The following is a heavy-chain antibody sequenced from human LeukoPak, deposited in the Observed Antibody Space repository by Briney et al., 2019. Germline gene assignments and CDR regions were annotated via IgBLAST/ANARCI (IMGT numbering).Heavy chain of an antibody. CDR2: INAGNGNT. CDR1: GYTFTSYA. CDR3: ARQSQWLADAFDI. V-gene: IGHV1-3*01. D-gene: IGHD6-19*01. Sequence: ASVKVSCKASGYTFTSYAMHWVRQAPGQRLEWMGWINAGNGNTKYSQKFQGRVTITRDTSASTAYMELSSLRSEDTAVYYCARQSQWLADAFDIWGQGTMVTVSS. J-gene: IGHJ3*02.